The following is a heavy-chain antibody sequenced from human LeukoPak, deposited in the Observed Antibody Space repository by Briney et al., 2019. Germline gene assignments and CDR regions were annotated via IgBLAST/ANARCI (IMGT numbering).Heavy chain of an antibody. CDR2: IKSKTDGGTT. J-gene: IGHJ4*02. D-gene: IGHD1-26*01. CDR3: ATEYYGSYNY. Sequence: PGGSLRLSCAASGFTFSAAWMSWVRQATGKGLEWVGHIKSKTDGGTTDYAAPVKDIFTISRDDSKTTLYLHMNSLKIEDTAVYYCATEYYGSYNYWGQGTLVTVSS. V-gene: IGHV3-15*01. CDR1: GFTFSAAW.